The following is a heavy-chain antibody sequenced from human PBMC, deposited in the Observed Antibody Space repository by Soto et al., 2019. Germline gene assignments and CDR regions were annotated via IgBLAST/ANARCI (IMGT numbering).Heavy chain of an antibody. V-gene: IGHV4-59*01. CDR2: IYYSGSA. CDR1: GRSISSYY. J-gene: IGHJ4*01. D-gene: IGHD1-1*01. CDR3: AIVRSSPNSYYLDN. Sequence: SETLSLTCTVSGRSISSYYWSWIRQPPGKGLEWIGYIYYSGSANYNPSLKSRVTISVDTSKNQFSLKLSSVTAADTAVYYCAIVRSSPNSYYLDNWGHGILVYVS.